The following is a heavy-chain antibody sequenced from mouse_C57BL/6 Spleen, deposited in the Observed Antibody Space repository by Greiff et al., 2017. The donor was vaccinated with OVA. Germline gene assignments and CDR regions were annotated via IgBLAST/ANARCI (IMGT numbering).Heavy chain of an antibody. Sequence: EVQLQQSGPELVKPGASVKISCKASGYTFTDYYMNWVKQSHGKSLEWIGDINPNNGGTSYTQKFKGKATLTVDKSSSTASMELRSLTSEDSAVYYCARSGTGFDYWGQGTTLTVSS. CDR2: INPNNGGT. CDR1: GYTFTDYY. V-gene: IGHV1-26*01. D-gene: IGHD4-1*01. J-gene: IGHJ2*01. CDR3: ARSGTGFDY.